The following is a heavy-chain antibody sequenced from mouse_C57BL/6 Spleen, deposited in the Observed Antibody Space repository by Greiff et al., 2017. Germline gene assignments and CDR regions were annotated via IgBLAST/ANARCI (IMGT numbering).Heavy chain of an antibody. V-gene: IGHV5-12*01. D-gene: IGHD1-1*01. CDR2: ISNGGGST. CDR3: ARRSYYYGSSPMDY. CDR1: GFTFSDYY. J-gene: IGHJ4*01. Sequence: EVKLVESGGGLVQPGGSLKLSCAASGFTFSDYYMYWVRQTPEKRLEWVAYISNGGGSTYYPDTVKGRFTISRDNAKNTLYLQMSRLKSEDTAMYYCARRSYYYGSSPMDYWGQGTSVTVSS.